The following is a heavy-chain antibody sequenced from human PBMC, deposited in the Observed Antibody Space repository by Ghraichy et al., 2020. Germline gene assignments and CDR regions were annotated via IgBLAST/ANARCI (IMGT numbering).Heavy chain of an antibody. J-gene: IGHJ4*02. Sequence: SETLSLTCTVSGGSISSSSYYWGWLRQPPGKGLEWIGSIYYSGSTYYNPSLKSRVTISVDTSKNQFSLKLSSVTAADTAVYYCARLDPPSGQCSSTSCYNWGQVTLVTVSS. D-gene: IGHD2-2*02. CDR3: ARLDPPSGQCSSTSCYN. CDR1: GGSISSSSYY. CDR2: IYYSGST. V-gene: IGHV4-39*01.